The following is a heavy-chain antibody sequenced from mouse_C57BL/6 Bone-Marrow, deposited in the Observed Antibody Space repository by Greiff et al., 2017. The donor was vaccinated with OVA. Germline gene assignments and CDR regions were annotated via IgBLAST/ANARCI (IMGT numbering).Heavy chain of an antibody. J-gene: IGHJ3*01. CDR2: INSDGGST. D-gene: IGHD2-2*01. CDR3: AIHLLWLRRGAY. Sequence: EVKVVESGGGLVQPGESLKLSCESNAYEFPSHDMSWVRKTPEKRLELVAAINSDGGSTYYPDTMERRFIISRDNTKKTLYLQMSSLRSEDTALYYCAIHLLWLRRGAYWGQGTLVTVSA. V-gene: IGHV5-2*01. CDR1: AYEFPSHD.